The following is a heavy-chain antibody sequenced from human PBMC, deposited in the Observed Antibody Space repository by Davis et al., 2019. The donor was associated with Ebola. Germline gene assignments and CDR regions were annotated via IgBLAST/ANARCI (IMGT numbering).Heavy chain of an antibody. CDR3: ARERITRIVGWGWFDP. Sequence: SEPLSPTCSLPGGSISSGDYYWSWIRQPPGKGLEWIGYIYDSGSTYYNPSLKSRVSISVDTSKNQFSLKLSSVTAADTAVYYCARERITRIVGWGWFDPWGQGTLVTVSS. CDR1: GGSISSGDYY. V-gene: IGHV4-30-4*01. J-gene: IGHJ5*02. D-gene: IGHD3-22*01. CDR2: IYDSGST.